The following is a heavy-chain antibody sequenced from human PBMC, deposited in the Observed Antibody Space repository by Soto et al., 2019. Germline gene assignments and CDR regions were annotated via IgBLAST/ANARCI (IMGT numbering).Heavy chain of an antibody. CDR3: VRTSLVVAAATREDY. CDR2: ISCDGSNK. J-gene: IGHJ4*02. Sequence: GGSLRLSCAASGFTFSSYGMHWVRQTPGKGLEWVALISCDGSNKCYADSVKGRFTISRDNAKNTLYLQMNSLRAEDTAVYYCVRTSLVVAAATREDYWGQGTLVTVSS. D-gene: IGHD2-15*01. V-gene: IGHV3-30*03. CDR1: GFTFSSYG.